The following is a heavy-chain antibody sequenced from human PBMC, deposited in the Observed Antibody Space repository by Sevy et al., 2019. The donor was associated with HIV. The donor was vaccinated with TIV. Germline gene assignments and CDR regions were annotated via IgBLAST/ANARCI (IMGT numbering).Heavy chain of an antibody. V-gene: IGHV4-61*08. Sequence: SETLSLTCTVSGVSLISGEYFWAWIRQPPGKGLEWIGSIYLSGYTNYSPSLKSRVTVSIDTSKNQFFLRLSSGAAADTAVYYCATDQYYDIVTGLFAVDVWGQGTTVTVSS. CDR3: ATDQYYDIVTGLFAVDV. CDR2: IYLSGYT. CDR1: GVSLISGEYF. D-gene: IGHD3-9*01. J-gene: IGHJ6*02.